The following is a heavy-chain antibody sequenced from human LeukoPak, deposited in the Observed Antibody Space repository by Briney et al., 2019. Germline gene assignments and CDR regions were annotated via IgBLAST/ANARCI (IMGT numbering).Heavy chain of an antibody. CDR2: ISSSSSSI. V-gene: IGHV3-48*02. Sequence: AGGSLRLSCAASGFIFSTYSINWVRQAPGKGLEWVSHISSSSSSIYYADSVKGRFSISRDNAKNSLYLQMNSLGDEDTAVYYCARSGYGSRWYFFDHWGQGTLVTVSS. CDR3: ARSGYGSRWYFFDH. J-gene: IGHJ4*02. CDR1: GFIFSTYS. D-gene: IGHD6-13*01.